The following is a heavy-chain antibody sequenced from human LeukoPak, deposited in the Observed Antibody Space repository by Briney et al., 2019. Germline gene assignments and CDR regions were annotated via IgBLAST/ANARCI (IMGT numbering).Heavy chain of an antibody. CDR3: ARAPSRYCSGGSCYGNA. Sequence: PGGSLRLSCAASGFTFSSYSMNWVRQAPGKGLEWVSSISSSSSSYIYYADSVKGRFTISRDNAKNSLYLQMNSLRAEDTAVYYCARAPSRYCSGGSCYGNAWGQGTLVTVSS. D-gene: IGHD2-15*01. CDR1: GFTFSSYS. CDR2: ISSSSSSYI. J-gene: IGHJ4*02. V-gene: IGHV3-21*01.